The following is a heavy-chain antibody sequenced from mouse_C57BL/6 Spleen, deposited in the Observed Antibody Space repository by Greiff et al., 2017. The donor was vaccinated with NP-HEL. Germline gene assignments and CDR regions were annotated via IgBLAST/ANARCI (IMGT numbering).Heavy chain of an antibody. CDR3: ASYYYGSSYGYFDV. J-gene: IGHJ1*03. V-gene: IGHV1-64*01. CDR1: GYTFTSYW. CDR2: IHPNSGST. Sequence: QVQLKQPGAELVKPGASVKLSCKASGYTFTSYWMHWVKQRPGQGLEWIGMIHPNSGSTNYNEKFKSKATLTVDKSSSTAYMQLSSLTSEDSAVYCCASYYYGSSYGYFDVWGTGTTVTVSS. D-gene: IGHD1-1*01.